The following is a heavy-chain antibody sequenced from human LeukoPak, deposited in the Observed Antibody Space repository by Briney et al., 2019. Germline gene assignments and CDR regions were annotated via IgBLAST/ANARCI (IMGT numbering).Heavy chain of an antibody. V-gene: IGHV3-23*01. D-gene: IGHD3-22*01. CDR1: GFTFSSYA. Sequence: GGSLRLSCAASGFTFSSYAMSWVRQAPGKGLEWVSSISGSGGSTYYADSVKGRFSISRDNSKNTLYLQMNSLRAEDTAVYYCSRDRGYYYDNSGYDYWGQGTLVTVSS. CDR3: SRDRGYYYDNSGYDY. J-gene: IGHJ4*02. CDR2: ISGSGGST.